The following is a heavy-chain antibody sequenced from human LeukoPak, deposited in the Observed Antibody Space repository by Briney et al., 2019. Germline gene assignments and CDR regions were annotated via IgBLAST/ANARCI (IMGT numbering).Heavy chain of an antibody. Sequence: SLSTSGVGVGWIRQPPGKALEWLALIYWDDDKRYSPSLKSRLTITKDTSKNQVVLTMTNMDPVDTATYYCAQLMIAGPHDAFDIWGQGTMATVSS. CDR2: IYWDDDK. V-gene: IGHV2-5*02. CDR1: SLSTSGVG. CDR3: AQLMIAGPHDAFDI. D-gene: IGHD3-22*01. J-gene: IGHJ3*02.